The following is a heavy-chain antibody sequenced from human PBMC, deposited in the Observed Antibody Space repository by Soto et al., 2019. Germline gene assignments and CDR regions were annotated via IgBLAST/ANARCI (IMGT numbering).Heavy chain of an antibody. CDR3: ARFRPKGYDILTGTRGYYFDY. D-gene: IGHD3-9*01. Sequence: GGSLRLSCAASGFTVSSNYMSWVRQAPGKGLEWVSVIYSGGSTYYADSVKGRFTISRDNSKNTLYLQMNSLRAEDTAVYYCARFRPKGYDILTGTRGYYFDYWGQGTLVTVSS. V-gene: IGHV3-66*01. CDR2: IYSGGST. J-gene: IGHJ4*02. CDR1: GFTVSSNY.